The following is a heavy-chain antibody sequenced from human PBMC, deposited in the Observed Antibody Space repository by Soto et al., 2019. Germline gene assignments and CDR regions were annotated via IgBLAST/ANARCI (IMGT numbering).Heavy chain of an antibody. V-gene: IGHV4-31*03. D-gene: IGHD4-17*01. CDR3: ARDQFPQPYGDYDRGSYYYYYGMDV. J-gene: IGHJ6*02. Sequence: ASETLSLTCTVSGGSLSSGGYYWSWIRQHPGKGLEWIGYIYYSGSTYYNPSLKSRVTISVDTSKNQFSLKLSSVTAADTAVYYCARDQFPQPYGDYDRGSYYYYYGMDVWGQGTTVTVSS. CDR1: GGSLSSGGYY. CDR2: IYYSGST.